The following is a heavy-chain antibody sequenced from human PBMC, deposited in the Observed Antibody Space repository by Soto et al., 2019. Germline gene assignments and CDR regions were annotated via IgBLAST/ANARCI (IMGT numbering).Heavy chain of an antibody. CDR1: GFVFTNFW. Sequence: QPGGSLRLSCEASGFVFTNFWMHWVRHVPGKGLVWVARIDTSGHSTNYAESVKGRFTISRDNAKNTVSLQMNSLRVEDTGVYYCAKDSWDFDLWSQGSQVTVSS. D-gene: IGHD1-26*01. CDR2: IDTSGHST. CDR3: AKDSWDFDL. J-gene: IGHJ4*02. V-gene: IGHV3-74*01.